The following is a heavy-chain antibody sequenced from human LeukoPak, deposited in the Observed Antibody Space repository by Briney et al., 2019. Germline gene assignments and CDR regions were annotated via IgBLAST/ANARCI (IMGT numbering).Heavy chain of an antibody. CDR3: ARGPNYYDSPYDY. J-gene: IGHJ4*02. Sequence: SETLSLTCTVSGGPISSYYWSWIRQPPGKGLEWIGYIHSGSTNYNPSLQSRVTISVDTSKNQFSVNLSSVTAADTAVYYCARGPNYYDSPYDYWGQGTLVTVSS. D-gene: IGHD3-22*01. CDR1: GGPISSYY. CDR2: IHSGST. V-gene: IGHV4-59*01.